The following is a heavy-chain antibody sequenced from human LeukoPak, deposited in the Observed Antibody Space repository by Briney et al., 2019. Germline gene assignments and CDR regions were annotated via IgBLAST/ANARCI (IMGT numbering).Heavy chain of an antibody. D-gene: IGHD6-19*01. CDR1: GLTFSSYS. V-gene: IGHV3-48*01. CDR2: ISSSSSTI. CDR3: ARVSSGWLLYHFDY. J-gene: IGHJ4*02. Sequence: GGSLRLSCAASGLTFSSYSMNWVRQAPGKGLEWVSYISSSSSTIYYADSVKGRFTISRDNAKNSLYLQMNSLRAEDTAVYYCARVSSGWLLYHFDYWGQGTLVTVSS.